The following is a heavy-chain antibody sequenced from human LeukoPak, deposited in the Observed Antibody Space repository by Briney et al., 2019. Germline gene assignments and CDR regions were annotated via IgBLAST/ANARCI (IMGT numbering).Heavy chain of an antibody. CDR1: GGTFSSYA. V-gene: IGHV1-69*13. CDR2: VIPIFGTA. Sequence: SVKVSCKASGGTFSSYAISWVRQAPGQGLEWMGGVIPIFGTANYAQKFQGRVTITADESTSTAYMELSSLRSEDTAVYYRARGSVLRYFDWFQSERDWFDPWGQGTLVTVSS. D-gene: IGHD3-9*01. CDR3: ARGSVLRYFDWFQSERDWFDP. J-gene: IGHJ5*02.